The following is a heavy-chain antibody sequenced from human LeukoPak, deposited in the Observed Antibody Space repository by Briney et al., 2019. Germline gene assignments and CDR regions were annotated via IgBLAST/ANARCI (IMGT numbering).Heavy chain of an antibody. CDR3: ARPRSTESGSYNWFDP. V-gene: IGHV1-69*02. CDR2: IIPFVGLT. J-gene: IGHJ5*02. D-gene: IGHD1-26*01. CDR1: GGTLSSYP. Sequence: SVTVSCKASGGTLSSYPIRWIRQAPGQGLELMGRIIPFVGLTNYAPRIQGRVTITADKDTTTAYMELSGLTSKDTAVYYCARPRSTESGSYNWFDPWGQGSLVTVSS.